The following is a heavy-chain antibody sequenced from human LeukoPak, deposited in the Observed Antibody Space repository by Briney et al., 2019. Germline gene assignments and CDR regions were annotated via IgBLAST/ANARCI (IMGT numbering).Heavy chain of an antibody. CDR3: ARDIRGPLDY. CDR1: AYTITAYY. J-gene: IGHJ4*02. Sequence: GATVKVSCKASAYTITAYYIHWVRQAPGQGLEWMGWVDPKSGKTNYAQKFQGRATMTRDTSINTAYMELSRLTSDDTAVYYCARDIRGPLDYWGQGTRVTVSS. V-gene: IGHV1-2*02. CDR2: VDPKSGKT.